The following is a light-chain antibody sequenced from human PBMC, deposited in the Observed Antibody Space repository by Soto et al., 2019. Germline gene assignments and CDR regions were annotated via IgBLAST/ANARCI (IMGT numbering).Light chain of an antibody. CDR3: QQYNYWPRT. CDR2: GAS. CDR1: QSVSSN. Sequence: EMVMTQSPATLSVSPGERATLSCRASQSVSSNLAWYQQKPGQAPRLLIYGASTRATSIPARFNGSGSGTEFTLTISSLQSEDFAVYFCQQYNYWPRTFGQGTKLEFK. J-gene: IGKJ2*02. V-gene: IGKV3-15*01.